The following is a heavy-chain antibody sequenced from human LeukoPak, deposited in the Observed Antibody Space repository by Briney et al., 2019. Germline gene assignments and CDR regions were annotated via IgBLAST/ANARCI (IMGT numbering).Heavy chain of an antibody. V-gene: IGHV1-2*02. Sequence: ASVKVSCKASGYTFTGYYMHWVRQAPGQGLELMGWINPNSGGTNYAQKFQGRVTMTRDTSISTAYMELSRLRSDDTAVYYCARDVGGNSAVDYWGQGTLVTVSS. CDR2: INPNSGGT. D-gene: IGHD4-23*01. CDR3: ARDVGGNSAVDY. CDR1: GYTFTGYY. J-gene: IGHJ4*02.